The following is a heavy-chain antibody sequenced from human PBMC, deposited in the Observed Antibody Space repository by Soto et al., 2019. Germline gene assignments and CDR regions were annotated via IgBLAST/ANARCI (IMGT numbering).Heavy chain of an antibody. CDR1: GDTFTFYS. Sequence: QVQLVQSGAEVKKPGSSVRVSCKASGDTFTFYSINWVRQAPGLGLEWMGRINPILSMSNYAQRFQGRVTMTADKSTSTAYMELSSLRSEDTAMYYCASSYGSGYRAFDSWGQGARVTVSS. J-gene: IGHJ4*02. V-gene: IGHV1-69*02. CDR2: INPILSMS. CDR3: ASSYGSGYRAFDS. D-gene: IGHD3-10*01.